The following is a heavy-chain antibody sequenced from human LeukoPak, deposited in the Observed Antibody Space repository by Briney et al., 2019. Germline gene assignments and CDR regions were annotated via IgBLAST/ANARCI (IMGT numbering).Heavy chain of an antibody. D-gene: IGHD3-9*01. CDR2: IRNKAYGGTA. CDR1: GFTFGDYS. J-gene: IGHJ4*02. CDR3: SREVRYFDWFQADY. V-gene: IGHV3-49*03. Sequence: GGSLRLSCSPSGFTFGDYSMSWFRQAPGKGLEWVGFIRNKAYGGTAEYAASVKGRFTISRDDSESIAYLQMDSLKTEDTAVYYCSREVRYFDWFQADYWGQGTLVTVSS.